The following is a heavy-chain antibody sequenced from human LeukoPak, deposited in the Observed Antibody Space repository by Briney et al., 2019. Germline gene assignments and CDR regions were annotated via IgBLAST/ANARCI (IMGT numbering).Heavy chain of an antibody. CDR3: VKELGYGVRATDY. J-gene: IGHJ4*02. CDR1: GYTVTYYY. CDR2: SHISTGDT. Sequence: AAVKDSCKTSGYTVTYYYLHWLRQAPGQGLAWVGSSHISTGDTIYAQQFQGRVSVTIGTSTNTLYMAANSQRYEDTAVYLFVKELGYGVRATDYWGQGTLVTVSS. D-gene: IGHD3-16*01. V-gene: IGHV1-46*01.